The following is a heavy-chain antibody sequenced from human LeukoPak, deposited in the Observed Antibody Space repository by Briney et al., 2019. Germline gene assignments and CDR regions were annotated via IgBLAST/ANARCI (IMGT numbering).Heavy chain of an antibody. CDR3: AKAPVTSCRGAFCYPFDY. CDR1: GFTFSSFA. CDR2: IDKIGVGT. V-gene: IGHV3-23*01. J-gene: IGHJ4*02. Sequence: GGSLRLSCAASGFTFSSFAMSWIRQAPGKGLEWVSSIDKIGVGTYYADSVRGRFTISRDNSRSTLYLQMNSLRAEDAAVYYCAKAPVTSCRGAFCYPFDYWGQGTLVTVSS. D-gene: IGHD2-15*01.